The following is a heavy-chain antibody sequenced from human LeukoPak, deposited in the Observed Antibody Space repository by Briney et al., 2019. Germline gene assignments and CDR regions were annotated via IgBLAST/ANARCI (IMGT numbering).Heavy chain of an antibody. Sequence: SETLSLTCAVYGGSFSGYYWSWSRQPPGKGLEWIGEINHSGSTNYNPSLKSRVTISVDTSKNQFSLKLSSVTAADTAVYYCARGSSSWYPYYYYYMDVWGKGTTVTVSS. J-gene: IGHJ6*03. V-gene: IGHV4-34*01. CDR3: ARGSSSWYPYYYYYMDV. CDR2: INHSGST. D-gene: IGHD6-13*01. CDR1: GGSFSGYY.